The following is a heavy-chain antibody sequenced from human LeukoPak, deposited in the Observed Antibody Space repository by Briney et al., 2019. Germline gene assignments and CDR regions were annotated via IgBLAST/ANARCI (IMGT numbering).Heavy chain of an antibody. Sequence: SVKVSCKASGATFNNYVITWVRQAPGQGLEWMGMIVPSLDIVNYAQTFQDRVTITADKSTSTAYMELRSLRSEDTAVYYCARGFGGSSGSSDYYGMDVWGQGTTVTVSS. D-gene: IGHD3-22*01. CDR3: ARGFGGSSGSSDYYGMDV. CDR2: IVPSLDIV. CDR1: GATFNNYV. V-gene: IGHV1-69*04. J-gene: IGHJ6*02.